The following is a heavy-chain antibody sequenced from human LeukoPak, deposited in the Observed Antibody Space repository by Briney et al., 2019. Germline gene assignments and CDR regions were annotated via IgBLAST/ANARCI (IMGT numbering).Heavy chain of an antibody. CDR1: GFTFSSYA. CDR3: AKVKNDILPCNSPYSFDY. CDR2: ISGSGGST. V-gene: IGHV3-23*01. J-gene: IGHJ4*02. Sequence: GGSLRLSCAASGFTFSSYAMSWVRQAPGKGLEWVSAISGSGGSTYYADSVKGRFTISRDNSKNTLYLQMNSLRAEDTAVYYCAKVKNDILPCNSPYSFDYGGQGTLVTVSS. D-gene: IGHD3-9*01.